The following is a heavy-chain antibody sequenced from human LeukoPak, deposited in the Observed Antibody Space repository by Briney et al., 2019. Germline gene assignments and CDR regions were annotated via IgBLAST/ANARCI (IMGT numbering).Heavy chain of an antibody. D-gene: IGHD3-10*01. CDR3: SRTSLGGAWFDP. CDR1: GGSISSGDYY. J-gene: IGHJ5*02. V-gene: IGHV4-30-4*08. CDR2: IYYNGST. Sequence: SQTLSLTCTVSGGSISSGDYYWSWIRQPPGKGLEWIGYIYYNGSTYYNPSLKSRVTISVDTSKNQFSLKLSSVTAADTTVYYCSRTSLGGAWFDPWGQGTLVTVSS.